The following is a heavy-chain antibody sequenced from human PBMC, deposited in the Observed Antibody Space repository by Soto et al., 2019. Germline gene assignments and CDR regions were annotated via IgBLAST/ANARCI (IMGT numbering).Heavy chain of an antibody. J-gene: IGHJ6*02. CDR1: GFTFSSYE. V-gene: IGHV3-48*03. CDR2: ISTSGSSR. Sequence: VQLVESGGGVVQPGRSLRLSCAASGFTFSSYEMNWVRQAPGKGLEWVSYISTSGSSRYYADSVKGRFTISRGNAKNSLYLQMNSLRAEDTGVYYCVRAPANYYYYGMDVWGQGTTVTVSS. CDR3: VRAPANYYYYGMDV.